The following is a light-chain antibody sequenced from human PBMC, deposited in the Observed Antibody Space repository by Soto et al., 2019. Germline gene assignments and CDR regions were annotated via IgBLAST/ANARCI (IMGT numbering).Light chain of an antibody. CDR2: GNS. J-gene: IGLJ1*01. V-gene: IGLV1-40*01. CDR3: QSYDSSLSGSDV. CDR1: SSNIGAGYD. Sequence: QSVLTQPPSVSGAPGQSVTISCTGSSSNIGAGYDVHWYQQLPGTAPKLLIYGNSNRPSGVPDRFSGSKSGTSASLAITGLQAEDEADYYSQSYDSSLSGSDVFGTGTKVTVL.